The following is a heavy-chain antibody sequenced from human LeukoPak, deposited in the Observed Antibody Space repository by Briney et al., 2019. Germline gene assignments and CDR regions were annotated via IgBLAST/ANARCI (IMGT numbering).Heavy chain of an antibody. J-gene: IGHJ4*02. CDR1: GFTFSSYW. D-gene: IGHD2-15*01. V-gene: IGHV3-7*01. CDR2: IKQDGSEK. CDR3: ARQGQYCSGGSCYSPLLDY. Sequence: PGGSLRLSCAASGFTFSSYWMSWVRQAPGKGLEWVANIKQDGSEKYYVDSVKGRFTISRDNAKNSLYLQMNSLRAEDTAVYYCARQGQYCSGGSCYSPLLDYWGQGTLVTVSS.